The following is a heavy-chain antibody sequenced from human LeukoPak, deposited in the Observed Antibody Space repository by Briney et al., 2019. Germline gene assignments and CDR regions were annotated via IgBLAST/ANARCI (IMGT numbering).Heavy chain of an antibody. CDR2: ISGSGGNT. CDR3: ARGRGGDYVPSRFDY. V-gene: IGHV3-23*01. CDR1: GFAFGGFA. J-gene: IGHJ4*02. Sequence: GGSLRLSCSASGFAFGGFAMGWVRQAPGKGLEWVSSISGSGGNTYYADSVEGRFTVSRDNSKNTLYLQMNSLRAEDTALYYCARGRGGDYVPSRFDYWGQGTPVTVSS. D-gene: IGHD4-17*01.